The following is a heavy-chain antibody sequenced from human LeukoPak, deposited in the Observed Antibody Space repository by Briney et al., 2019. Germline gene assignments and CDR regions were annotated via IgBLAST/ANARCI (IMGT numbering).Heavy chain of an antibody. V-gene: IGHV1-2*02. CDR1: GYTFTGYY. CDR2: INPNSGGT. J-gene: IGHJ6*02. Sequence: VSVKVSCKTSGYTFTGYYMHWVRQAPGQGLEWMGWINPNSGGTNYAQKFQGRVTMTRDTSISTAYMELSRLRSDDTAVYYCARGSLRYYDILTGYFYYYGMDVWGQGTTVTVSS. D-gene: IGHD3-9*01. CDR3: ARGSLRYYDILTGYFYYYGMDV.